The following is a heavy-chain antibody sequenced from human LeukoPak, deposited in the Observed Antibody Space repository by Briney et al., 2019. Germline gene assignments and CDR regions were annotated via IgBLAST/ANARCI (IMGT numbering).Heavy chain of an antibody. J-gene: IGHJ5*01. V-gene: IGHV1-46*01. Sequence: ASVEVSCKASGYSFTNFYIHWVRQAPGQGLEWMGIINPSGSSTNYAQKFQGRVTMTSDTSASTVYLDLSSLRSEDTAIYYCARDKSSTNWLDSWGQGTLVTVSS. CDR2: INPSGSST. CDR1: GYSFTNFY. CDR3: ARDKSSTNWLDS. D-gene: IGHD3-10*01.